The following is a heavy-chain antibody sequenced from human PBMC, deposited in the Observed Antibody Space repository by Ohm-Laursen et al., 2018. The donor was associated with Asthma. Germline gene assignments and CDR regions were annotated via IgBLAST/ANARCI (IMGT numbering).Heavy chain of an antibody. V-gene: IGHV4-31*03. Sequence: TLSLTCTVSGGSISSCGYYWSWIRQHPGKGLEWIGYIYYSGSTYYNPSLKSRVTISVDTSKNQFSLKLSSVTAADTAVYYCARESHDYYFDYWGQGTLVTVSS. D-gene: IGHD3-3*01. CDR3: ARESHDYYFDY. J-gene: IGHJ4*02. CDR1: GGSISSCGYY. CDR2: IYYSGST.